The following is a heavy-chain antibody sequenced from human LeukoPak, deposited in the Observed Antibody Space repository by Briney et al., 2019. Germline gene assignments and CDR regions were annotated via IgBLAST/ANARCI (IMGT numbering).Heavy chain of an antibody. D-gene: IGHD3-22*01. CDR2: IYYSGST. CDR3: ARDGNYYDSSPTFDY. Sequence: SQTLSLTCTVSGGSLSSGGYYWSWIRQHPGKGLEWIGYIYYSGSTYYNPSLKSRVTISVDTSKNQFSLKLSSVTAADKAVYYCARDGNYYDSSPTFDYWGQGTLVTVSS. CDR1: GGSLSSGGYY. V-gene: IGHV4-31*03. J-gene: IGHJ4*02.